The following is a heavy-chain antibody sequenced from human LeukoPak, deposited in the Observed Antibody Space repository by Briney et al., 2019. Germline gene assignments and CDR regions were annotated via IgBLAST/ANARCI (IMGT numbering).Heavy chain of an antibody. V-gene: IGHV1-46*01. CDR3: ATVSAGYFDY. J-gene: IGHJ4*02. CDR1: GYTFSTYY. CDR2: IYPRGSNT. Sequence: ASVKVSCKASGYTFSTYYMHWVRQAPGQGLEWMGIIYPRGSNTSYAQKFQGRVTMTEDTSTDTAYMELSSLRSEDTAVYYCATVSAGYFDYWGQGTLVTVSS.